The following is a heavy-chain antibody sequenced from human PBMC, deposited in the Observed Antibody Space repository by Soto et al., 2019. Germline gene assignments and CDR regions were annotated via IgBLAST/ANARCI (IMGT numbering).Heavy chain of an antibody. CDR3: ARHKWEGAAAAPSDY. CDR1: GGSITNYF. Sequence: SETLSLTCIGSGGSITNYFWSWIRQSPGKSLEWIGHMHPSGTTYYNPSLKSRVTMSVDTSKNQFSLKLSSVTAADTAVYYCARHKWEGAAAAPSDYWGQGTLVTVSS. CDR2: MHPSGTT. D-gene: IGHD6-13*01. J-gene: IGHJ4*02. V-gene: IGHV4-4*08.